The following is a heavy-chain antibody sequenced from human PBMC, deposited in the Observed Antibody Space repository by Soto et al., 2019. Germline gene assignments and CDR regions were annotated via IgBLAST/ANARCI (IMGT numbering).Heavy chain of an antibody. J-gene: IGHJ6*02. D-gene: IGHD4-4*01. CDR1: GGSLFSYY. Sequence: PAETLSLTCTVSGGSLFSYYWSCIRQPPFKGREWIGYVFYTGRANYNASLKSRVSISLDTSNYQFSLKLSSVTAADTAVYYCARDGDGRMTTNPYYYNGMDVWGPGTTVTVSS. CDR3: ARDGDGRMTTNPYYYNGMDV. CDR2: VFYTGRA. V-gene: IGHV4-59*01.